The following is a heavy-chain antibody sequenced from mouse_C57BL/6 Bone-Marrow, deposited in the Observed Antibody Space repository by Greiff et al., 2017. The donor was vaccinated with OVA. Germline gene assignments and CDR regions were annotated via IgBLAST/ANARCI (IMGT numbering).Heavy chain of an antibody. D-gene: IGHD4-1*01. CDR2: IDPETGGT. CDR3: TRGTGTNWYFDV. J-gene: IGHJ1*03. Sequence: VQLQQSGAELVRPGASVTLSCKALGYTFTDYEMHWVKQTPVHGLEWIGAIDPETGGTAYNQKFKGKAILTADKSSSTAYMELRSLTSEDSAVYYCTRGTGTNWYFDVWGTGTTVTVSS. V-gene: IGHV1-15*01. CDR1: GYTFTDYE.